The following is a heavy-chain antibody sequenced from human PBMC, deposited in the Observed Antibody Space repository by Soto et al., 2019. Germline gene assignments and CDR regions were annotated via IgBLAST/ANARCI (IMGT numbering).Heavy chain of an antibody. CDR3: ARQCGMDV. J-gene: IGHJ6*02. CDR1: GYNFAGYW. CDR2: IFPGDSDT. V-gene: IGHV5-51*01. D-gene: IGHD2-21*01. Sequence: PGESLKISCKTSGYNFAGYWIGWVRQMPGKGLEWLGIIFPGDSDTKYSPPFQGQVIISAGKSIRTAYLQWSRLKASDTAIYYCARQCGMDVWGQGTTVTVSS.